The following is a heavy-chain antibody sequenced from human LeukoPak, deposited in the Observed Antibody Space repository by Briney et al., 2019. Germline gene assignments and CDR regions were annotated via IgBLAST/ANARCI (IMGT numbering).Heavy chain of an antibody. V-gene: IGHV3-48*03. Sequence: GGSLRLSCAASGFTFSSYEMNWVRQAPGKGLEWVSYISSSGSTIYYADSVKGRFTISRDNAKNSLYLQMNSLRAEDTAVYYCVRNLDFWGDSEDYWGQGTRVTVSS. D-gene: IGHD3-3*01. CDR1: GFTFSSYE. J-gene: IGHJ4*02. CDR2: ISSSGSTI. CDR3: VRNLDFWGDSEDY.